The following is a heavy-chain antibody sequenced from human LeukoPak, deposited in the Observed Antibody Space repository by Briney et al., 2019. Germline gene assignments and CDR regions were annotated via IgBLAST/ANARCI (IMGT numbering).Heavy chain of an antibody. D-gene: IGHD3-10*01. Sequence: PSGTLSLTCAVSGGSISSSNWWSWVRQPPGKGLEWIGRIYTSGSTNYNPSLKSRVTMSVDTSKNQFSLKLSSVTAADTAVYYCAGGWFGEALDYWGQGTLVTVSS. J-gene: IGHJ4*02. CDR3: AGGWFGEALDY. V-gene: IGHV4-4*02. CDR2: IYTSGST. CDR1: GGSISSSNW.